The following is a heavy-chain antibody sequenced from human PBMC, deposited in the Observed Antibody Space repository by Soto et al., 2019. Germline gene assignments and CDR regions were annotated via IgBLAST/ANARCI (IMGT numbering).Heavy chain of an antibody. CDR3: ARGTLDEAVAGPYFDY. CDR2: IYPGDSDT. CDR1: GYSFTIYW. Sequence: GESLKISCKGSGYSFTIYWIGWVRQMPGKGLEWMGIIYPGDSDTRYSPSFQGQVTISADKSISTAYLQWSSLKASDTAMYYCARGTLDEAVAGPYFDYWGQGTLVTVSS. V-gene: IGHV5-51*01. J-gene: IGHJ4*02. D-gene: IGHD6-19*01.